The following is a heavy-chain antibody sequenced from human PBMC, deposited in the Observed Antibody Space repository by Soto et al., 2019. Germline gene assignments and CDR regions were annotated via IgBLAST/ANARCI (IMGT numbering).Heavy chain of an antibody. Sequence: SETLSLTCAVYGGSFSGYYLSWIRQPPGKGLEWIGEVNHSGSTNYNPSLKSRVTISVDTSKNQFSLKLSSVTAADTAVYYCARVGVPAAMVYWGQGTLVTVSS. CDR3: ARVGVPAAMVY. V-gene: IGHV4-34*01. D-gene: IGHD2-2*01. CDR2: VNHSGST. CDR1: GGSFSGYY. J-gene: IGHJ4*02.